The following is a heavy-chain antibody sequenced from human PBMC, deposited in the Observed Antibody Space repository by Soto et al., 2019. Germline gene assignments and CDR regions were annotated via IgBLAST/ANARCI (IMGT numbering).Heavy chain of an antibody. CDR2: IIPIFGTA. Sequence: QVQLVQSGAEVKKPGSSVKVSCKASGGTFSSYAISWVRQAPGQGLEWMGGIIPIFGTANYAQKFQGRVTITADESTSTAYMELSSLRSEDTAVYYWARFIAAAVTERSNWFDPWRQGPLVTVSS. CDR1: GGTFSSYA. J-gene: IGHJ5*02. D-gene: IGHD6-13*01. CDR3: ARFIAAAVTERSNWFDP. V-gene: IGHV1-69*12.